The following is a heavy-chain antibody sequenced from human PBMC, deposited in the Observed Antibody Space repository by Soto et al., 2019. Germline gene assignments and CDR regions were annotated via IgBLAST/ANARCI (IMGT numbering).Heavy chain of an antibody. CDR1: GFTFSSYG. CDR2: IWYDGSKK. V-gene: IGHV3-33*01. CDR3: ARDGYYDILTGYSSHAFDI. D-gene: IGHD3-9*01. Sequence: QVQLVESGGGVVQPGRSLRLSCAASGFTFSSYGMHWVRQAPGKGLEWVAVIWYDGSKKYYADSVKGRFTISRDNSKKTLYLQMNSLRAEDTAVYYCARDGYYDILTGYSSHAFDIWGQGTMVTVSS. J-gene: IGHJ3*02.